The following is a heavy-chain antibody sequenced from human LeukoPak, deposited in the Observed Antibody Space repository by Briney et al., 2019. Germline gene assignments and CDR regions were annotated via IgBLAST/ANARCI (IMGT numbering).Heavy chain of an antibody. Sequence: PGGSLRLSCAASGFTFSSYAMSWVRQAPGKGLEWVSAISGSGGSTYYADSVKGRFTISRDNSKNTLYLQMNSLRAEDTAVYYCAKIQKDYYDSSGYAWGQGTLVTVSP. J-gene: IGHJ4*02. V-gene: IGHV3-23*01. CDR1: GFTFSSYA. CDR2: ISGSGGST. D-gene: IGHD3-22*01. CDR3: AKIQKDYYDSSGYA.